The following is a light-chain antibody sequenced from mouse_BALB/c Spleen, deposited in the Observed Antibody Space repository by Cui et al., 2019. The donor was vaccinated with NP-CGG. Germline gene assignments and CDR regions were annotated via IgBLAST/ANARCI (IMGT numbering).Light chain of an antibody. CDR3: ALWYSNHWV. V-gene: IGLV1*01. J-gene: IGLJ1*01. CDR2: GTN. CDR1: TGAITTSNY. Sequence: QVVVTKESALTTSPGETVTLTCRSSTGAITTSNYANWVQEKPDHLFTGLIGGTNNRAPGVPARFSGSLIGGKAALTITGAQTEDEAIYFCALWYSNHWVFGGGTKLTVL.